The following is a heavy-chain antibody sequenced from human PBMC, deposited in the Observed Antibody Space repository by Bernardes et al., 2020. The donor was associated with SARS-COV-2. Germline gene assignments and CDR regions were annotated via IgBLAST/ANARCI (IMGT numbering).Heavy chain of an antibody. CDR3: ARVEPRGPLGNPFDY. V-gene: IGHV1-2*02. CDR1: GYNFNDYY. CDR2: VNPNTGGA. Sequence: SVQVSCKASGYNFNDYYIHWVRQAPGQGLEWMGWVNPNTGGADYAQKFQGKVTLTSDTSVTTAYMELRGLTSNDTAVFYCARVEPRGPLGNPFDYWGQGTLVSVSS. J-gene: IGHJ4*02. D-gene: IGHD1-1*01.